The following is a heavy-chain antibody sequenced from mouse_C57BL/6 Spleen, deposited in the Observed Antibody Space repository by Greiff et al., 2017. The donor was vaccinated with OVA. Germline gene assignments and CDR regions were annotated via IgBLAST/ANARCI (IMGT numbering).Heavy chain of an antibody. CDR3: ARFDYYFDY. CDR2: IYPRSGNT. V-gene: IGHV1-81*01. CDR1: GYTFTSYG. Sequence: VKLMESGAELARPGASVKLSCKASGYTFTSYGISWVKQRTGQGLEWIGVIYPRSGNTYYNEKFKGKATLTADKSSSTAYMELRSLTYEDSAVYFCARFDYYFDYWGQGTTLTVSS. J-gene: IGHJ2*01.